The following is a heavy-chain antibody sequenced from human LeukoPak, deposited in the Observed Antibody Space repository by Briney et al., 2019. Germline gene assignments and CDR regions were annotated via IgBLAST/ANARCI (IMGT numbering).Heavy chain of an antibody. Sequence: PSETLSLTCAVYGGSFSGYYWSWIRQPPGKGLEWIGEINHSGSTNYNPSLKSRVTISVDTSKNQFSLKLSSVTAADTAVYYCARGYSNHYYYYYYMDVWGKGTTVTVSS. CDR1: GGSFSGYY. CDR2: INHSGST. V-gene: IGHV4-34*01. CDR3: ARGYSNHYYYYYYMDV. D-gene: IGHD4-11*01. J-gene: IGHJ6*03.